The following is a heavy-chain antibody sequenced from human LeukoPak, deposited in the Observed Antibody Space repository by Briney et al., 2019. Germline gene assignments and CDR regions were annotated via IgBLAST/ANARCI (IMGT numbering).Heavy chain of an antibody. CDR2: IYHSGST. Sequence: PSETLSLTCTVSGYSISSGYYWGWIRQPPGKGLEWIGSIYHSGSTYYNPSLKSRVIISVDTSKNQFSLKLSSVTAADTAVYYCARDPTDLTGDYWGQGTLVTVSS. V-gene: IGHV4-38-2*02. CDR1: GYSISSGYY. J-gene: IGHJ4*02. CDR3: ARDPTDLTGDY. D-gene: IGHD1-14*01.